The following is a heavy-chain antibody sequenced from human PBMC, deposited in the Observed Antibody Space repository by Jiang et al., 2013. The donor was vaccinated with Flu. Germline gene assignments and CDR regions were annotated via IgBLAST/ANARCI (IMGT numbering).Heavy chain of an antibody. CDR2: IYTSGST. CDR3: ARMDLTTSGGLRFLEWLPYGMDV. J-gene: IGHJ6*02. Sequence: IRQPAGKGLEWIGRIYTSGSTNYNPSLKSRVTISVDTSKNQFSLKLSSVTAADTAVYYCARMDLTTSGGLRFLEWLPYGMDVWGQGTTVTVSS. D-gene: IGHD3-3*01. V-gene: IGHV4-61*02.